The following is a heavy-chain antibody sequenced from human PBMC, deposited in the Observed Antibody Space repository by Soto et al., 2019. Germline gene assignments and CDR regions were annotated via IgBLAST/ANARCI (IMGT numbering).Heavy chain of an antibody. D-gene: IGHD2-15*01. CDR3: ARVGKAAAARPYFYHAMGV. V-gene: IGHV4-30-4*01. J-gene: IGHJ6*02. Sequence: QVQLQESGPRLVQPSQTLSLVCTFSGGSISSTDYYWSWIRQPPGEGLEWIGYIYYSGSTYYNPSLKSRITISVDTSKNQFSLKLSSGTAADTAVYYCARVGKAAAARPYFYHAMGVWGQGTTVTVSS. CDR1: GGSISSTDYY. CDR2: IYYSGST.